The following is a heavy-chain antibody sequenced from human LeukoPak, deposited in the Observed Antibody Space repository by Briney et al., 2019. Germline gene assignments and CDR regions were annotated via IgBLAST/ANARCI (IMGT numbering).Heavy chain of an antibody. CDR1: GGTFSRYA. CDR3: ARDPEVRFPDG. J-gene: IGHJ4*02. Sequence: SVKVSCQASGGTFSRYAISWVRQAPGQGLEWMGRIIPIFGTAKYAQKFQGRVTITTDESTSTAYMELSSLRSEDTAVYYCARDPEVRFPDGWGQGTLVTVSS. CDR2: IIPIFGTA. V-gene: IGHV1-69*05. D-gene: IGHD3-3*01.